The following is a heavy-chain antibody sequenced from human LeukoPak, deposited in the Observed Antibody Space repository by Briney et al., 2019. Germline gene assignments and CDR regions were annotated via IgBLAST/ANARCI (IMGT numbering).Heavy chain of an antibody. D-gene: IGHD5-18*01. Sequence: PGGSLRLSCAASGFTFSSCAMSWVRQAPGKGLEWVSAISGSGGSTYYADSVKGRFTISRDNSKNTLYLQMNSLRAEDTAVYYCAKSMNTAMVTSSGYWGQGTLVTVSS. CDR1: GFTFSSCA. CDR3: AKSMNTAMVTSSGY. J-gene: IGHJ4*02. CDR2: ISGSGGST. V-gene: IGHV3-23*01.